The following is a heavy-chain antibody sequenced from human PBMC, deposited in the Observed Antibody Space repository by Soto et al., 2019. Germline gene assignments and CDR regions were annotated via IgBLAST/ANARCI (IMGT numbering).Heavy chain of an antibody. J-gene: IGHJ4*02. CDR1: GFTFSNAW. CDR2: IKSKTDGGTT. Sequence: GGSLRLSCAASGFTFSNAWMSWVRQAPGKGLEWVGRIKSKTDGGTTEYAAPVKGRFTISRDDSKNKLYLQMNSLKTEDTAVYYCTTDGYCGGDCYFHYWGQGTLVTVSS. D-gene: IGHD2-21*01. CDR3: TTDGYCGGDCYFHY. V-gene: IGHV3-15*01.